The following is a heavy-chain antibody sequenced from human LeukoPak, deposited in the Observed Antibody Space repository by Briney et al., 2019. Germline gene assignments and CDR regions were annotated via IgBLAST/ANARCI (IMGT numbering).Heavy chain of an antibody. J-gene: IGHJ4*02. V-gene: IGHV3-48*03. CDR2: ISNSGSTK. Sequence: GGSLSLSCAASGFTFSSYEMNWVRQAPGKGLEWVSYISNSGSTKYYTDPVKGRFTISSDNANNSLYLQMNSLRAESAADCYSARASITMCGGVNEGFDWWGQGALVTVSS. CDR3: ARASITMCGGVNEGFDW. D-gene: IGHD3-3*01. CDR1: GFTFSSYE.